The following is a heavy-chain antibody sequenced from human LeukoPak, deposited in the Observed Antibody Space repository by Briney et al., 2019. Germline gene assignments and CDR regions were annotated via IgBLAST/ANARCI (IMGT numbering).Heavy chain of an antibody. D-gene: IGHD2-2*01. J-gene: IGHJ4*02. CDR3: VKDGDIVVVPAAMGPFDY. Sequence: GGSLRLSCSASGFTFSSYAMHWVRQAPGKGLEYVSAISSNGGSTYYADSVKGRFTISRDNSKNTLYLQMSSLRAEDTAVYYCVKDGDIVVVPAAMGPFDYWGRGTLVTVSS. CDR1: GFTFSSYA. CDR2: ISSNGGST. V-gene: IGHV3-64D*06.